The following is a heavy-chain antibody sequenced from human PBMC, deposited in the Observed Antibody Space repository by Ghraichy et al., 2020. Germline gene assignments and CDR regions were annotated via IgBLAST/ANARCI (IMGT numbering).Heavy chain of an antibody. CDR1: GYTFTSYG. Sequence: ASVKVSCKASGYTFTSYGISWVRQAPGQGLEWMGWISAYNGNTNYAQKLQGRVSMTTDTSTSTAYMELRSLRSDDTAVYYCARDLLAVAGTLFDYWGQGTLVTVSS. CDR2: ISAYNGNT. D-gene: IGHD6-19*01. CDR3: ARDLLAVAGTLFDY. J-gene: IGHJ4*02. V-gene: IGHV1-18*01.